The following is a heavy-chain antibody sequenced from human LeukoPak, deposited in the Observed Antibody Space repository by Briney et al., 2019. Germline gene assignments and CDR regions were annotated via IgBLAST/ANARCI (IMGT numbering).Heavy chain of an antibody. CDR3: ARGIGTGRQPFDY. Sequence: GGSLRLSCAASGFTFSSYTMNWVRQAPGKGLEWVSSISSSSIYIYYADSLKGRFTISRDNARNSLYLQMNSLRAEDTAVYYCARGIGTGRQPFDYWGQGTLVTVSS. J-gene: IGHJ4*02. D-gene: IGHD1-1*01. CDR1: GFTFSSYT. V-gene: IGHV3-21*01. CDR2: ISSSSIYI.